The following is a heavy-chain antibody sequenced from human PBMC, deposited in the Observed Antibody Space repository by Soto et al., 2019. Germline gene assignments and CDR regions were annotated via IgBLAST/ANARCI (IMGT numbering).Heavy chain of an antibody. D-gene: IGHD6-19*01. CDR3: ARDGPRGWDYYSMDV. CDR1: GFTFSSYW. Sequence: EVQLVESGGGLVQPGGSLRLSCAASGFTFSSYWMSWVRQAPGKGLEWVANIKQDGSEKYYVDSVKGRFTISRDNAKNLLYLQTNSLRAEDTAIYDCARDGPRGWDYYSMDVWGKGTTVTVSS. V-gene: IGHV3-7*01. CDR2: IKQDGSEK. J-gene: IGHJ6*03.